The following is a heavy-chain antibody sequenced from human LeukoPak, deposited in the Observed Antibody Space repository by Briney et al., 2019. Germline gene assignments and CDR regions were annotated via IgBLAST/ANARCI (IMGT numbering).Heavy chain of an antibody. CDR3: AKEFTYDSSGYYEPYYYYGMDV. CDR2: ISYDGSNK. CDR1: GFTFSSYA. V-gene: IGHV3-30-3*01. Sequence: GGSLRLSCAASGFTFSSYAMHWVRQAPGKGLEWVAVISYDGSNKYYADSVKGRFTISRDNSKNTLYLQMNSLRAEDTAVYYCAKEFTYDSSGYYEPYYYYGMDVWGQGTTVTVSS. D-gene: IGHD3-22*01. J-gene: IGHJ6*02.